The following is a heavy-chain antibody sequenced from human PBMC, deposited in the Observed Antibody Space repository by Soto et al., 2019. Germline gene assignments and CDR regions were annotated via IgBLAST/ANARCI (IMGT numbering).Heavy chain of an antibody. CDR2: INHSGST. J-gene: IGHJ5*02. V-gene: IGHV4-34*01. CDR3: ARGRVNGARRAYNWFDP. D-gene: IGHD1-26*01. CDR1: GGSFSGYY. Sequence: QVQLQQWGAGLLKPSETLSLTCAVYGGSFSGYYWSWIHQPPGKGLEWIGEINHSGSTNYNPSLKSRVTISVDTSKNQFSLKLSSVTAADTAVYYCARGRVNGARRAYNWFDPWGQGTLVTVSS.